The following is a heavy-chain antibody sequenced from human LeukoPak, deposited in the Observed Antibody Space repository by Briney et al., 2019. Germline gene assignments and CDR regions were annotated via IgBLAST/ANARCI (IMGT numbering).Heavy chain of an antibody. V-gene: IGHV4-30-4*01. CDR3: ARAQTHGLPGWFDS. CDR2: VNYLGTA. D-gene: IGHD2-8*02. Sequence: SETLSLTCDVSGDSIKSDDQYWSWIRQPPGKKLEWINYVNYLGTAYYNPSLRSRLNISLATSKSHFSLKLTSVSVADTAIYSCARAQTHGLPGWFDSWGQGILVTVSS. CDR1: GDSIKSDDQY. J-gene: IGHJ5*01.